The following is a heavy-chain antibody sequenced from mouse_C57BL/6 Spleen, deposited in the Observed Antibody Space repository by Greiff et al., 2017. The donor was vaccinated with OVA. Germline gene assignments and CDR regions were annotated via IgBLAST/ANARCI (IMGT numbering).Heavy chain of an antibody. J-gene: IGHJ2*01. D-gene: IGHD2-1*01. CDR2: IDPSDSYT. CDR3: ANNYGNFLDY. Sequence: QVQLQQPGAELVRPGTSVKLSCKASGYTFTSYWMHWVKQRPGQGLEWIGVIDPSDSYTNYNQKFKGKATLTVDKSSSTAYMQLSSLTSEDSAVYYCANNYGNFLDYWGQGTTLTVSS. V-gene: IGHV1-59*01. CDR1: GYTFTSYW.